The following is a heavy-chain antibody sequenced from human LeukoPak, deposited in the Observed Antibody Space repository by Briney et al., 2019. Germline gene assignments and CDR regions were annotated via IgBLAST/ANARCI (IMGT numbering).Heavy chain of an antibody. CDR2: INPNSGGT. V-gene: IGHV1-2*02. J-gene: IGHJ6*02. CDR3: ARVLGFIWFGELLRDSSGMDV. D-gene: IGHD3-10*01. CDR1: GYTFTGYY. Sequence: GASVKVSCKASGYTFTGYYMHWVRQAPGQGLEWMGWINPNSGGTNYAQKFQGRVTMTRATSISTAYMELSRLRSDDTAVYYCARVLGFIWFGELLRDSSGMDVWGQGTTVTVSS.